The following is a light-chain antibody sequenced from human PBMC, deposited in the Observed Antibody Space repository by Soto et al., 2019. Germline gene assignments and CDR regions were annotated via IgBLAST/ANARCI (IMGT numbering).Light chain of an antibody. Sequence: QSALTQPASVSGSPGQSITISCTGTTSDVGTYNLVSWYQHHPGKAPQLIIFEVTKRPSGVSDRFSGSKSGNTASLTISGLLGEDEADYYCCSFAGRSPPTSVFGTGTTLTVL. CDR3: CSFAGRSPPTSV. V-gene: IGLV2-23*02. CDR2: EVT. CDR1: TSDVGTYNL. J-gene: IGLJ1*01.